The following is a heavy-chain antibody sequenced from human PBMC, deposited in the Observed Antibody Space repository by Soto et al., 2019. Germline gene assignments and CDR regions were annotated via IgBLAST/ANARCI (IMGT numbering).Heavy chain of an antibody. J-gene: IGHJ6*03. D-gene: IGHD6-6*01. Sequence: EVQLLESGGGLGQPGGSLRLSCAASGFTFTNYAMSWVRQAPGKGPELVSAISGDGGSTYYADSVKGRFTISRDDAKNTLYLQMNSLRAEDTAAYYCAQTGRSSSYYYYYMDVWGKGTTVTVSS. CDR2: ISGDGGST. CDR1: GFTFTNYA. V-gene: IGHV3-23*01. CDR3: AQTGRSSSYYYYYMDV.